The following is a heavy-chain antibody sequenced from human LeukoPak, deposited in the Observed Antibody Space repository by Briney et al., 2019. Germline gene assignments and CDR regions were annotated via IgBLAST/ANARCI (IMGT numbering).Heavy chain of an antibody. J-gene: IGHJ4*02. V-gene: IGHV3-48*01. Sequence: GGSLRLSCAASGFTFSSYSMNWVRQAPGKGLEWVSYISSSSSTIYYADSVKGRFTISRDNSKNTLYLQMNSLRAEDTAVYYCAKGVNWNYDYFDYWGQGTLVTVSS. CDR3: AKGVNWNYDYFDY. CDR1: GFTFSSYS. D-gene: IGHD1-7*01. CDR2: ISSSSSTI.